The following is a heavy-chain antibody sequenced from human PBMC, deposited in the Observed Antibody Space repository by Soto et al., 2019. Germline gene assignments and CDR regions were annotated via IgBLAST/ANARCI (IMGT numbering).Heavy chain of an antibody. CDR2: ISYDGSNK. V-gene: IGHV3-30*18. D-gene: IGHD5-12*01. Sequence: GGSLRLSCAASGFTFSSYGMHWVRQAPGKGLEWVAVISYDGSNKYYADSVKGRFTISRDNSKNTLYLQMNSLRAEDTAVYYCAKDGYNSGTIDYWGQGTLVTVSS. J-gene: IGHJ4*02. CDR1: GFTFSSYG. CDR3: AKDGYNSGTIDY.